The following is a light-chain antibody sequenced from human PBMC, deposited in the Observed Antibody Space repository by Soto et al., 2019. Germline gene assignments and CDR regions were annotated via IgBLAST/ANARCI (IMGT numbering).Light chain of an antibody. J-gene: IGKJ4*01. CDR1: QSVTKY. V-gene: IGKV3-11*01. CDR2: DVS. Sequence: EVVLTQSPATLSFSAGERDTLSCSAIQSVTKYLAWYQQKPGQAPRLLIDDVSTRATGIPARFSCRGSETDFTLNIGSLEPGDFAVYYWHQRSNWPLTFGGGTKLEIK. CDR3: HQRSNWPLT.